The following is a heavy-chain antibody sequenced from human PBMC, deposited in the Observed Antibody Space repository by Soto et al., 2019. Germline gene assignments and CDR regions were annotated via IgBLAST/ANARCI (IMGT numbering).Heavy chain of an antibody. CDR3: AKGPVAGYFQH. J-gene: IGHJ1*01. D-gene: IGHD6-19*01. CDR2: ISYDGSNK. Sequence: QVQLVESGGGVVQPGRSLRLSCAASGFTFSSYGMHWVRQAPGKGLEWVAVISYDGSNKYYADSVKGRFTISRDNSKNTLYLQVNSLRAEDTAVYYCAKGPVAGYFQHWGQGTLVTVSS. V-gene: IGHV3-30*18. CDR1: GFTFSSYG.